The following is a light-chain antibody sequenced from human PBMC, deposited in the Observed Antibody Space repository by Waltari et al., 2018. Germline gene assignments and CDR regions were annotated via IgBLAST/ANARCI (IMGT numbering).Light chain of an antibody. CDR2: KAS. V-gene: IGKV1-5*03. CDR3: QQYNEFPWT. CDR1: QTISGR. Sequence: DVQMTQSPSFLSASVGNGVTITCRASQTISGRLAWYQQKPGAAPKLLIYKASNLDGGVPSRFSGSDSGAEFTLTISSLQPDDFATYYCQQYNEFPWTFGQGTKVDIK. J-gene: IGKJ1*01.